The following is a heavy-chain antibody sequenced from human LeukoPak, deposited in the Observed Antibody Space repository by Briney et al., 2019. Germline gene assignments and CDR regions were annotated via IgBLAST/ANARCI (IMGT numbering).Heavy chain of an antibody. V-gene: IGHV3-30*18. CDR3: AKRRTVDTAMVTHYYGMDV. D-gene: IGHD5-18*01. CDR2: ISYDRSDK. J-gene: IGHJ6*02. CDR1: GFTFSSHG. Sequence: GGSLRLSCAASGFTFSSHGIHWVRQAPGKGLEWVAVISYDRSDKYYADSVKGRFTISRDNSKNTVYLQMNSLRPEDTAVYYCAKRRTVDTAMVTHYYGMDVWGQGTTVTVSS.